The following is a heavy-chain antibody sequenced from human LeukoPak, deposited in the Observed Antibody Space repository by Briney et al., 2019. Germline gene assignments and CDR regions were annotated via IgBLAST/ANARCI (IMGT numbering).Heavy chain of an antibody. V-gene: IGHV4-39*07. CDR1: GDSISSSSYY. Sequence: SETLSLTCTVSGDSISSSSYYWGWIRQPPGKGLEWIGSIYYSGSTYYNPSLKSRVTISVDTSKNQFSLKLSSVTAADTAVYYCARDRPAHREYYDSSGYYDYWGQGTLVTVSS. CDR3: ARDRPAHREYYDSSGYYDY. CDR2: IYYSGST. D-gene: IGHD3-22*01. J-gene: IGHJ4*02.